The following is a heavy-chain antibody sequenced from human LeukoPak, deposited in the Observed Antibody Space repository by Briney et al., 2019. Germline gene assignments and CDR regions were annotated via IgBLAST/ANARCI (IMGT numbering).Heavy chain of an antibody. Sequence: GGSLRLSCSAAGFTFSDYAVTWVRQAPGKGLEWVGFIRNKANGGTADYAASVKGRFTISRDDSKTIAYLQMNSLKIEDTAVYYCSGAYSTGWLGINDYWGQGAQVTVSS. CDR1: GFTFSDYA. CDR3: SGAYSTGWLGINDY. J-gene: IGHJ4*02. D-gene: IGHD6-19*01. CDR2: IRNKANGGTA. V-gene: IGHV3-49*04.